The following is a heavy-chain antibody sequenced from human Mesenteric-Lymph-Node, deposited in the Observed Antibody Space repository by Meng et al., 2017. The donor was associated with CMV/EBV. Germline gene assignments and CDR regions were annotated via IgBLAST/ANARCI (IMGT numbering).Heavy chain of an antibody. CDR3: TTGGFFDKFDR. CDR1: GFTFSNTW. V-gene: IGHV3-15*01. Sequence: GESLKISCAASGFTFSNTWMAWVRQAPGKGLEWLGRIKSKVDGGTTDCAAPVKGRFTISRDDSKNTLYLQMNSLKSEDTAVYYCTTGGFFDKFDRWGQGTLVTVSS. J-gene: IGHJ5*02. CDR2: IKSKVDGGTT. D-gene: IGHD3-9*01.